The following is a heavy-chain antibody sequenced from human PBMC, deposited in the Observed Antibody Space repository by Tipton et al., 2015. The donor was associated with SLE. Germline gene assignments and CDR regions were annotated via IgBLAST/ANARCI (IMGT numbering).Heavy chain of an antibody. V-gene: IGHV4-34*01. D-gene: IGHD3-10*01. Sequence: LRLSCAVYGGSFSGYYWSWIRQPPGKGLEWIGEINHSGSTNYNPSLKSRVTISVDTSKNQFSLKLSSVTAADTAVYYCASRSRLHMVPGAFDIWGQGTMVTVSS. J-gene: IGHJ3*02. CDR3: ASRSRLHMVPGAFDI. CDR1: GGSFSGYY. CDR2: INHSGST.